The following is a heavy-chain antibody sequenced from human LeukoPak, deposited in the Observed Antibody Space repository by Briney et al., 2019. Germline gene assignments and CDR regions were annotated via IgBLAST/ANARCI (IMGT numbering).Heavy chain of an antibody. V-gene: IGHV3-9*03. D-gene: IGHD5-24*01. CDR3: VKARRDGYNSWGIFDY. CDR2: ISWKSGTI. J-gene: IGHJ4*02. CDR1: GFTFDEYT. Sequence: QSGGSLRLSCAASGFTFDEYTMHWVRQAPGKGLEWVSGISWKSGTIGYADSVKGRFTISRDNAKNSLYLQMNSLRVEDMAFYYCVKARRDGYNSWGIFDYWGKGTLVTVSS.